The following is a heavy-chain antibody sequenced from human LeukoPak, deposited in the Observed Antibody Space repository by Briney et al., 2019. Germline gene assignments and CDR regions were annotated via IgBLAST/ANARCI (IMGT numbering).Heavy chain of an antibody. D-gene: IGHD5-24*01. CDR3: ASGSGKDGVNWYFDL. CDR1: GFTFSSHG. V-gene: IGHV3-21*01. J-gene: IGHJ2*01. Sequence: PGGSLRLSCAASGFTFSSHGMNWVRQAPGKGLEWVSSISSSSSYIYYADSVKGRFTISRDNAKNSLYLQMNSLRAEDTAVYYCASGSGKDGVNWYFDLWGRGTLVTVSS. CDR2: ISSSSSYI.